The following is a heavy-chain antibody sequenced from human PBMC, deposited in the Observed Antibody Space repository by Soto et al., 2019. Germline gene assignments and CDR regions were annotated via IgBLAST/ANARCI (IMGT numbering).Heavy chain of an antibody. V-gene: IGHV3-30-3*01. Sequence: QVRLVESGGGVVQPGRSLRLSCTASGFSFSSYAMYWFRQPPGKGLEWVAVISHDGINKHYADSVKGRVTVSRDNSNHWLDLQLNSLRGEDTAMYYCARDMYSSDYFVKWFEPWGQGPLVTVSS. D-gene: IGHD6-19*01. CDR3: ARDMYSSDYFVKWFEP. CDR2: ISHDGINK. CDR1: GFSFSSYA. J-gene: IGHJ5*02.